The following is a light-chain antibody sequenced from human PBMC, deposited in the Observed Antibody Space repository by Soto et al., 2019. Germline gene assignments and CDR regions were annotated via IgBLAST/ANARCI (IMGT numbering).Light chain of an antibody. Sequence: QLVLTQPPSASGTPGQRVTISCSGSSSNIGSNYVYWYQQLPRTAPKLLIYRNNQRPSGVPDRFSGSKPGTSASLAISGLRSEDEADYYCAAWDDSLSGPVFGGGTKVTVL. CDR3: AAWDDSLSGPV. CDR1: SSNIGSNY. J-gene: IGLJ2*01. CDR2: RNN. V-gene: IGLV1-47*01.